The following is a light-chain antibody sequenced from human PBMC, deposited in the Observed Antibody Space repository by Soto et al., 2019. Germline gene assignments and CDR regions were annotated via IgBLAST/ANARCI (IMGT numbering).Light chain of an antibody. V-gene: IGLV2-14*01. CDR3: VSHISVAYRSIYV. Sequence: QSALTQPASVSGSPGQSITISCTGTSSDIGVYDYVSWYQQHPGKAPKLIIYEVTNRPLGLSNRFSGSKSDNTASLTISGLQAEDEADYYCVSHISVAYRSIYVFGTGTKLTVL. CDR2: EVT. CDR1: SSDIGVYDY. J-gene: IGLJ1*01.